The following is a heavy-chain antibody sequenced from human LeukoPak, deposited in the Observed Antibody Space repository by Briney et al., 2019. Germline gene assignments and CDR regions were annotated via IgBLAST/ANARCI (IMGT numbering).Heavy chain of an antibody. CDR3: ARRGYSYGYGYYYYGMDV. V-gene: IGHV5-51*01. Sequence: GESLKISCKGSGYSFTSYWIGWVRQMPGKGLEWMGIIYPGDSDTRYSPSFQGQVTISADKSISTAYLQWNSLKASDTAMYYCARRGYSYGYGYYYYGMDVWGQGTTVTVSS. J-gene: IGHJ6*02. CDR1: GYSFTSYW. D-gene: IGHD5-18*01. CDR2: IYPGDSDT.